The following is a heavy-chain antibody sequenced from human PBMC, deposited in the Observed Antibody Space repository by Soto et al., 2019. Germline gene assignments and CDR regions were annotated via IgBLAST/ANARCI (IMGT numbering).Heavy chain of an antibody. CDR3: VKDFGTGCSGGSCYSPYYYGMAV. J-gene: IGHJ6*02. Sequence: TGGPLRLSCSASGFTFSSYAMHWVRQAPGKGLEYVSAISSNGGSTYYADSVKGRFTISRDNSKNTLYLQMSSLRAEDTAVYYCVKDFGTGCSGGSCYSPYYYGMAVWGQGNTATV. D-gene: IGHD2-15*01. CDR2: ISSNGGST. V-gene: IGHV3-64D*06. CDR1: GFTFSSYA.